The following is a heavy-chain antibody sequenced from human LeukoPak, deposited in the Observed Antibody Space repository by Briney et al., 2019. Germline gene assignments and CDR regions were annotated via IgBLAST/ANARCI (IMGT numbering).Heavy chain of an antibody. J-gene: IGHJ4*02. D-gene: IGHD2/OR15-2a*01. CDR1: GGSISSSHYY. Sequence: SETLSLTCTVSGGSISSSHYYWDWIRQPPGKGLEWIGNIYYSGSTYYNPSLKSRVTISVDTSKNQFSLKLSSVTAADTAVYYCASPRADRSTWYAVDYWGQGTLVTVSS. CDR2: IYYSGST. CDR3: ASPRADRSTWYAVDY. V-gene: IGHV4-39*07.